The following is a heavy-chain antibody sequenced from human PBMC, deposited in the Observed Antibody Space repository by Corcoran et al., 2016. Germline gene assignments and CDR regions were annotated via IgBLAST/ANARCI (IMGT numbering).Heavy chain of an antibody. CDR3: AGDPPGRGYAFHI. Sequence: QVQLVESGGGVVQSGRSLRLSCAASGFEFNTYAMHWVRQAPGKGLEWVAFIWSNGINKYYGDSVKGRFTISRDNSKNTHYLQMDSLRAEDTAVYYCAGDPPGRGYAFHIWGQGTMVTVSS. CDR1: GFEFNTYA. V-gene: IGHV3-33*01. CDR2: IWSNGINK. D-gene: IGHD1-1*01. J-gene: IGHJ3*02.